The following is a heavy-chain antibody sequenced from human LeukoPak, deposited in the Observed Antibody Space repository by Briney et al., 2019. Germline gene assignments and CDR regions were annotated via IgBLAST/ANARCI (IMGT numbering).Heavy chain of an antibody. Sequence: PGGSLRLSCAASGFTFDDYAMHWVRQAPGKGLEWVSGISWNSGSIGYADSVKGRFTISRDNAKNSLYLQMNSLRAEDTALYYCAEGRDGYNSGYYYGMDVWGQGTTVTVSS. CDR3: AEGRDGYNSGYYYGMDV. CDR2: ISWNSGSI. V-gene: IGHV3-9*01. CDR1: GFTFDDYA. J-gene: IGHJ6*02. D-gene: IGHD5-24*01.